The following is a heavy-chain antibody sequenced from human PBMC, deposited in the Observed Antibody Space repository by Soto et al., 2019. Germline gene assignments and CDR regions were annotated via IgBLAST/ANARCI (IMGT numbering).Heavy chain of an antibody. Sequence: PGGSRRVSCAASGFTFSRYGMHWGRQAPGKGLEWVAVIWYDGSNKYYADSVKGRFTISRDNSKNTLYLQMNSLRAEDTAVYYCAKGSWKHYGSSGSKDYFDYWGQGTLVTVSS. CDR2: IWYDGSNK. D-gene: IGHD3-22*01. CDR1: GFTFSRYG. J-gene: IGHJ4*02. CDR3: AKGSWKHYGSSGSKDYFDY. V-gene: IGHV3-33*06.